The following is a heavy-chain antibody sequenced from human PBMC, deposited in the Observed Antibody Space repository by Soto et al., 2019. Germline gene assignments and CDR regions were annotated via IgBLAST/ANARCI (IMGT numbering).Heavy chain of an antibody. Sequence: SVKVSCKASGGTFSSETLTWLRQAPGQGLEWMGGIIPTTDSAHYAQKFQGRITITADESASTVYMELSSLRSEDTAVYYCATLVPAPIKLFPRLGWFDPWGQGTLVTVSS. CDR2: IIPTTDSA. CDR3: ATLVPAPIKLFPRLGWFDP. V-gene: IGHV1-69*13. CDR1: GGTFSSET. J-gene: IGHJ5*02. D-gene: IGHD2-2*02.